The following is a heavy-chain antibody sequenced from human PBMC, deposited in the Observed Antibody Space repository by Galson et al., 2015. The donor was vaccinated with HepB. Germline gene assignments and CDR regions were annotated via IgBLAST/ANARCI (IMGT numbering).Heavy chain of an antibody. Sequence: SLRLSCAASGFTFDDYAMHWVRRAPGKGLEWVSGISWNSGSIGYADSVKGRFTISRDNAKNSLYLQMNSLRAEDTALYYCAKDMGTGAGTPTLFGYWGQGTLVTVSS. V-gene: IGHV3-9*01. CDR1: GFTFDDYA. D-gene: IGHD1-1*01. CDR2: ISWNSGSI. CDR3: AKDMGTGAGTPTLFGY. J-gene: IGHJ4*02.